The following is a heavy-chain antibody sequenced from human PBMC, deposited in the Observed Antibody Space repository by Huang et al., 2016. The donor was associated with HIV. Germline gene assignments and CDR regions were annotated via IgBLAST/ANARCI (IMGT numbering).Heavy chain of an antibody. CDR1: GFTFKDAW. Sequence: EVQLVESGGGLVKPGGSLRLSCAASGFTFKDAWMSWVRQTPGKGREWVGLIKTKDDGGTTDYAAPGKGRFSMSRDDSKNTFYLQMNSLKSEDTAVYYCTTWARTSAGGNWGQGTLVSVSS. CDR2: IKTKDDGGTT. V-gene: IGHV3-15*01. CDR3: TTWARTSAGGN. J-gene: IGHJ4*02. D-gene: IGHD6-25*01.